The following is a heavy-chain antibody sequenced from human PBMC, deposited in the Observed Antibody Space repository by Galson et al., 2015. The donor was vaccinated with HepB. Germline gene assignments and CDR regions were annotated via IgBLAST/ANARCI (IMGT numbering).Heavy chain of an antibody. D-gene: IGHD2-2*01. V-gene: IGHV1-46*01. CDR2: INPSAGST. Sequence: SVKVSCKASGYTFTRNFIHWVRQAPGQGLECMGIINPSAGSTSTAQRFQGRLTMTRDTSTSTVYMELSSLTSEDTAVYYCARARSIVLAPGTLPTYYMDVWGEGTTVTVSS. CDR1: GYTFTRNF. J-gene: IGHJ6*03. CDR3: ARARSIVLAPGTLPTYYMDV.